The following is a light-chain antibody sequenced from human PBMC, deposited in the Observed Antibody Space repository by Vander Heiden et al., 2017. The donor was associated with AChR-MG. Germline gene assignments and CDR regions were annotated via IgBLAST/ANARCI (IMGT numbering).Light chain of an antibody. CDR2: RDS. CDR3: QVWDSNSYV. CDR1: NIGSKN. V-gene: IGLV3-9*01. J-gene: IGLJ1*01. Sequence: SYELTQPLSVSVALGQTASITCGGNNIGSKNVHWYQQMPGQAPVLVIYRDSNRPSGIPERFSGSTSGNTATLTISRAQAGDEAYYYCQVWDSNSYVFGTGTKVTVL.